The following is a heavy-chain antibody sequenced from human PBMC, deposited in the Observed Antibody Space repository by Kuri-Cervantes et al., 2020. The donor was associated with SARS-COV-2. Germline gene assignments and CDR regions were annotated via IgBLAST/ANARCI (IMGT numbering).Heavy chain of an antibody. J-gene: IGHJ4*02. Sequence: GGSLRLSCTASGFTFGDYAMSWVRQAPGKGLEWVGFIRSKAYGGTTEYAASVKGRFTISGDDSKSIAYLQMNSLKTEDAAVYYCTRDSFWSGYYDYWGQGTLVTVSS. D-gene: IGHD3-3*01. CDR2: IRSKAYGGTT. CDR3: TRDSFWSGYYDY. V-gene: IGHV3-49*04. CDR1: GFTFGDYA.